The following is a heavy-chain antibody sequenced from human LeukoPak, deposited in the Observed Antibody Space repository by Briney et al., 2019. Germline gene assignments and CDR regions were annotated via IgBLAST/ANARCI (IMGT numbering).Heavy chain of an antibody. D-gene: IGHD3-9*01. CDR2: IYPGDSDT. J-gene: IGHJ4*02. Sequence: GESLKISCKGSGYSFTSYWIGWVRQMPGKGLEWMGIIYPGDSDTRYSPSFQGQVTISADKSISTAYLQWSSLKASDTAMYYCARVVSYYDILTGSTMGYYFDHWGQGTLVTVSS. CDR3: ARVVSYYDILTGSTMGYYFDH. CDR1: GYSFTSYW. V-gene: IGHV5-51*01.